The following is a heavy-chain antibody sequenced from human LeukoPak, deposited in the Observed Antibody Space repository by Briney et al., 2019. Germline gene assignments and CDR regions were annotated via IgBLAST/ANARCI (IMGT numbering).Heavy chain of an antibody. J-gene: IGHJ4*02. Sequence: GASVKVSCKASGGTFSSYAISWVRQAPGQGLEWMGGIIPIFGTANYAQKFQGRVTMTTDTSTSTAYMELRSLRSDDTAVYYCARFSMVRGEAQGGDYWGQGTLVTVSS. D-gene: IGHD3-10*01. CDR3: ARFSMVRGEAQGGDY. CDR1: GGTFSSYA. CDR2: IIPIFGTA. V-gene: IGHV1-69*05.